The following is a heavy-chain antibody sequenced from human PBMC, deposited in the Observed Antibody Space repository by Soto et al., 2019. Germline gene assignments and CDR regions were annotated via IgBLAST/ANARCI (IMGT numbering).Heavy chain of an antibody. CDR1: GYAFTSYY. V-gene: IGHV1-46*01. CDR2: INPSCCST. D-gene: IGHD2-8*01. J-gene: IGHJ6*02. CDR3: ARTYCNNGVCYNLGDYCYNGLDV. Sequence: APVKFSCKASGYAFTSYYMHWVRQAPGQGLDWMGIINPSCCSTSYAQKFQGRVTMTRDTSTSTVYMELSSLRSEDTAVYYCARTYCNNGVCYNLGDYCYNGLDVWGQGTTVT.